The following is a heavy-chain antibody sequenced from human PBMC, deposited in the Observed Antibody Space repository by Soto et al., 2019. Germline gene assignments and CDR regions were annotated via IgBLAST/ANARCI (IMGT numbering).Heavy chain of an antibody. V-gene: IGHV5-51*01. CDR1: GYSFTSYC. J-gene: IGHJ3*02. CDR2: IYPGDSDT. CDR3: ARLESRTPFDAFDI. Sequence: GESLKISCKGSGYSFTSYCIGWVLQMPWKGLEWMGIIYPGDSDTRYSPSFQGQVTISADKSIGTAYLQWSSLKASDTAMYYCARLESRTPFDAFDIWGQGTMVTVSS. D-gene: IGHD3-3*01.